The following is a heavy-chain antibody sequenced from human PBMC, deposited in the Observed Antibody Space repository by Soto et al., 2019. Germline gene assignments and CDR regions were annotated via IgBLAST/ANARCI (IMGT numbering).Heavy chain of an antibody. V-gene: IGHV1-3*01. J-gene: IGHJ4*02. CDR2: IDAGNGNT. D-gene: IGHD6-19*01. CDR1: GYTFPRYV. Sequence: ASVKVSCKASGYTFPRYVMHWVRQAPGQRLEWMGWIDAGNGNTAYSQKFQGRVTITRDTSASTAYMELSSLRSEDTAVYYCARDRSGWNDYWGQGTLVTVSS. CDR3: ARDRSGWNDY.